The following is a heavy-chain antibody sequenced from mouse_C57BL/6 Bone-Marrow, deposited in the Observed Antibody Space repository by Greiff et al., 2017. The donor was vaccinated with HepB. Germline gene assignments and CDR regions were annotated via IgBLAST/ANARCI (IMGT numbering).Heavy chain of an antibody. CDR1: GYTFTSYW. CDR2: IYPGSGST. CDR3: ARWSTGTEWYFDV. J-gene: IGHJ1*03. V-gene: IGHV1-55*01. D-gene: IGHD4-1*02. Sequence: VQLQHSGAELVKPGASVKMSCKASGYTFTSYWITWVKQRPGQGLEWIGDIYPGSGSTNYNEKFKSKATLTVDTSSSTAYMQLSSLTSEDSAVYYCARWSTGTEWYFDVWGTGTTVTVSS.